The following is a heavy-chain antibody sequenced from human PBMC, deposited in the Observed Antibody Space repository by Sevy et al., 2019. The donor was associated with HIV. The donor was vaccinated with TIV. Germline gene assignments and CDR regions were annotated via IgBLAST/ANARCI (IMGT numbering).Heavy chain of an antibody. CDR1: GFTVNSNY. V-gene: IGHV3-66*01. J-gene: IGHJ4*01. CDR3: ARGKSGYGYALNY. CDR2: INSDDTT. Sequence: GGSLRLSCAASGFTVNSNYMTWVRQAPGKGLEGVSVINSDDTTYHADSVKDRFTISRDNFKNTLYLHMSSLGAEDTAVYYCARGKSGYGYALNYWGHGTLVTVSS. D-gene: IGHD5-18*01.